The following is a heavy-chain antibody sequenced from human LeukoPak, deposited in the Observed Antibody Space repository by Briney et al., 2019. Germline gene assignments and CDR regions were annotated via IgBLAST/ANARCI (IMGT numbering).Heavy chain of an antibody. J-gene: IGHJ6*03. Sequence: ASVKVSCKASGGTFSSYAISWVRQAPGQGLEWMGWINTNTGNPTYAQGFTGRFVFSLDTSVSTAYLQISSLKAEDTAVYYCARDFQVSDYYYMDVWGKGTTVTVSS. D-gene: IGHD1-14*01. CDR1: GGTFSSYA. V-gene: IGHV7-4-1*02. CDR3: ARDFQVSDYYYMDV. CDR2: INTNTGNP.